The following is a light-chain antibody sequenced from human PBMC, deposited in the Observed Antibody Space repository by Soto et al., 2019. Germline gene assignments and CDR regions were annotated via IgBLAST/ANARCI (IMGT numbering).Light chain of an antibody. CDR3: QQYGSSPLT. CDR2: GAS. V-gene: IGKV3-20*01. CDR1: QSVSSSY. Sequence: EIVLTQSPGTLSLSPGERATLSCRASQSVSSSYFAWYQQKPGQAPRLLIYGASSRATGIPDRFSGSGSGTEFTLTISRLEPDDFAVYYCQQYGSSPLTFGPGTKVDIK. J-gene: IGKJ3*01.